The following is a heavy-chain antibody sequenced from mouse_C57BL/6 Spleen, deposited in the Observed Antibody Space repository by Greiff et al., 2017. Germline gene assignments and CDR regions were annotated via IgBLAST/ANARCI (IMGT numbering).Heavy chain of an antibody. CDR2: IYPGSGST. J-gene: IGHJ3*01. Sequence: VKLQQPGAELVKPGASVKMSCKASGYTFTSYWITWVKQRPGQGLEWIGDIYPGSGSTNYNEKFKGKATLTVDTASSTAYMQLSSLTSEDSAVYYCARGGMVTTEFAYWGQGTLVTVSA. CDR1: GYTFTSYW. D-gene: IGHD2-2*01. V-gene: IGHV1-55*01. CDR3: ARGGMVTTEFAY.